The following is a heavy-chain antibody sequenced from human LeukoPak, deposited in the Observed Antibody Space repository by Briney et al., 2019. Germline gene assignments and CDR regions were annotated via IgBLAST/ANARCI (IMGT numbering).Heavy chain of an antibody. CDR3: ARERQLERLAFGKEGSAFDY. V-gene: IGHV3-21*01. CDR2: ISSSSSYI. Sequence: GGSLRLSCAASGFTFSSYGMSWVRQAPGKGLEWVSAISSSSSYIYYAASVKGRFTISRDNAKNSLYLQMNRLRAEDTAVYYCARERQLERLAFGKEGSAFDYWGQGTLVTVSS. J-gene: IGHJ4*02. CDR1: GFTFSSYG. D-gene: IGHD1-1*01.